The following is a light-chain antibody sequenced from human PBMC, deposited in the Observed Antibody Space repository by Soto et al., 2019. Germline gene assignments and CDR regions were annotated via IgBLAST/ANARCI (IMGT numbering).Light chain of an antibody. V-gene: IGKV2-30*01. Sequence: DVVMTQSPLSLSVTLGQPAPISCRSSQGLVYSDGNTFLNWFHQRPGQSPRRLIYQVSNRDSGVPDRFSGSGSGTDYTLTIRRVEAEDVGIYYCVQGTHWPWTFGQGTKVEIK. J-gene: IGKJ1*01. CDR1: QGLVYSDGNTF. CDR2: QVS. CDR3: VQGTHWPWT.